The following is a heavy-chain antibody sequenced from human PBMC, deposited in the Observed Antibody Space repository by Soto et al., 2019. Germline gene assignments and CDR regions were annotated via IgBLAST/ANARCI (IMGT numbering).Heavy chain of an antibody. CDR1: GFTVSTNY. V-gene: IGHV3-66*01. CDR2: LYSGGGT. CDR3: ARGGVVANGD. J-gene: IGHJ4*02. Sequence: EVHLVESGGGLVQPGGSLRLSCAASGFTVSTNYMTWVRQTPERRLEWVSVLYSGGGTYYAESVEGRFTVSRDNSRNTLYLQMNSLRTEDTAVDYCARGGVVANGDWGQGTLVTVSS. D-gene: IGHD2-15*01.